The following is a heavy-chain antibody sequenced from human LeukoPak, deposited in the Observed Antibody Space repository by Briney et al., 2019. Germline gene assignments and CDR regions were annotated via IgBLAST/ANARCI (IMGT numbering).Heavy chain of an antibody. D-gene: IGHD2-2*01. CDR2: ISAYNGNT. Sequence: GASVKVSCKASGYTFTSYGISWVRQAPGQGLEWMGWISAYNGNTNYAQKLQGRVTMTTDTSTSTAYMELRSLRSDDTAVYYCARAVKGYCSSTSCYWDCYFDYWGQGTLVTVSS. CDR3: ARAVKGYCSSTSCYWDCYFDY. CDR1: GYTFTSYG. V-gene: IGHV1-18*01. J-gene: IGHJ4*02.